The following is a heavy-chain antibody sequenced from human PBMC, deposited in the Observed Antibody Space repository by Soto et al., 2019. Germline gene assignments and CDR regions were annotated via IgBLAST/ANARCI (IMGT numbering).Heavy chain of an antibody. Sequence: EVQLVESGGGLVQPGGSLRLSCAASGFTFSTYWMHWVRQAPGKGLVWVSGMNSDGSRTIYADSVKGRFTISRDNAKNTLYLQMNSLRAEDTALYYCARGPYYFDYWGQGTLVPVSS. V-gene: IGHV3-74*01. CDR1: GFTFSTYW. J-gene: IGHJ4*02. CDR2: MNSDGSRT. D-gene: IGHD2-21*01. CDR3: ARGPYYFDY.